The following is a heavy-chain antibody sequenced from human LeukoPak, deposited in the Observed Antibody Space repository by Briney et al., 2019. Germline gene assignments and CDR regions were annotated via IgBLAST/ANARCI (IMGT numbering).Heavy chain of an antibody. Sequence: PSETLSLTCTVSGGSISSYYWSWIRQPPGKGLEWIGYIYYSGSTNYNPSLKSRVTISVDTSKNQFSLKLSSVTAADTAVYYCARRIISYNWFDPWGQGALVTVSS. D-gene: IGHD3-10*01. CDR3: ARRIISYNWFDP. CDR2: IYYSGST. CDR1: GGSISSYY. J-gene: IGHJ5*02. V-gene: IGHV4-59*12.